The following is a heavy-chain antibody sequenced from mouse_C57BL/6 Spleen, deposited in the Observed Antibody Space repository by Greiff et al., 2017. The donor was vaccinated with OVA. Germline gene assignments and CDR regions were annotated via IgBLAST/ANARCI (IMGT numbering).Heavy chain of an antibody. CDR1: GYTFTSYW. D-gene: IGHD2-5*01. CDR3: ARSGDSNYWYFDV. V-gene: IGHV1-50*01. Sequence: QVQLQQPGAELVKPGASVKLSCKASGYTFTSYWMPWVKQRPGQGLEWIGEIDPSDSYTNYNQKFKGKATLTVDTSSSTAYMQLSSLTSEDSAVYYGARSGDSNYWYFDVWGTGTTVTVSS. J-gene: IGHJ1*03. CDR2: IDPSDSYT.